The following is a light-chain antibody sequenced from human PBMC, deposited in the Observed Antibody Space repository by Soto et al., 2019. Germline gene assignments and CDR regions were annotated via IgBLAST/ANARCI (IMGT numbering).Light chain of an antibody. V-gene: IGKV1-5*03. Sequence: DIQMTQSPSTLSASVGDRVTITCRASQSINTWLDWYQQKPGKAPRFLIYQASSLESGVPSRFSGSGSGTEFTLTITGLQPEDFGTYYCQQSSITPRTFGQGTKVDIK. CDR2: QAS. CDR3: QQSSITPRT. J-gene: IGKJ1*01. CDR1: QSINTW.